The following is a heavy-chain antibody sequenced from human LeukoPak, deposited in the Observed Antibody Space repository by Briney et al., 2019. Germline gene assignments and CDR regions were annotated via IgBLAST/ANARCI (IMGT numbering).Heavy chain of an antibody. V-gene: IGHV1-2*02. CDR2: INPNSGDT. Sequence: VASVKVSCKASGYTFTGYYMNWVRQAPGQGLEWMGWINPNSGDTNSAQKFQGRVTMTRDTSISTAYMELSRLTSDDTAVYYCARDYSAGGVKVDYWGQGTLVTVSS. D-gene: IGHD3-16*01. CDR3: ARDYSAGGVKVDY. J-gene: IGHJ4*02. CDR1: GYTFTGYY.